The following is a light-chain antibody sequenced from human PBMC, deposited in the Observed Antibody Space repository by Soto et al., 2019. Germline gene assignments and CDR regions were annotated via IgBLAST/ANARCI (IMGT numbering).Light chain of an antibody. CDR2: AAF. J-gene: IGKJ4*01. CDR3: QQLKSYPVT. Sequence: DIQLTQSPSFLSASVGDRVTIACRASQDINSDLAWYQQKPGEVPKLLIYAAFTLQSGVPSRFSGSASGAEFTLTISSLQPEDFATYYCQQLKSYPVTFGGGTEVEIK. CDR1: QDINSD. V-gene: IGKV1-9*01.